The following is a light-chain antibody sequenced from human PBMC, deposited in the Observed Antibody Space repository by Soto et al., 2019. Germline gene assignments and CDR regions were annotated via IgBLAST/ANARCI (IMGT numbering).Light chain of an antibody. CDR2: EVS. CDR3: SSYAGSNNV. Sequence: QSVLTQPASVSGSPGQSITISCTGTSSDVGGYNYVSWYQQHPGKAPKLMIYEVSNRPSGVPDRFSGSKSGNTASLTVSGLQAEDEDDYYCSSYAGSNNVFGTGTKVTVL. V-gene: IGLV2-8*01. CDR1: SSDVGGYNY. J-gene: IGLJ1*01.